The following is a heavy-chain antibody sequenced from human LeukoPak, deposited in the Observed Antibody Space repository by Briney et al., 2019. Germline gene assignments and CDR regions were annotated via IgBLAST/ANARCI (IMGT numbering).Heavy chain of an antibody. J-gene: IGHJ4*02. Sequence: SETLSLTCTVSGGSISGYYWSWIRQPPGKGLEWIGEINHSGSTNYNPSLKSRVTISVDTSKNQFSLKLSSVTAADTAVYYCARREIFGPYYFDYWGQGTLVTVSS. CDR3: ARREIFGPYYFDY. CDR2: INHSGST. D-gene: IGHD3-9*01. CDR1: GGSISGYY. V-gene: IGHV4-34*01.